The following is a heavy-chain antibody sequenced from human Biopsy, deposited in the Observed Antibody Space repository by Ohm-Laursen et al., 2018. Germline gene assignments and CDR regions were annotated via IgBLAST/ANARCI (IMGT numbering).Heavy chain of an antibody. J-gene: IGHJ4*02. CDR2: FAPENGKT. CDR1: GYTLNELS. CDR3: AADINVWNVNY. Sequence: GASVKVSCKVSGYTLNELSMHWVRQVPGKGLEWMGGFAPENGKTVYAQNFQARVSLTEDPSTDTAYMELRSLRSEDTAVYYCAADINVWNVNYWGQGTQVTVSS. V-gene: IGHV1-24*01. D-gene: IGHD1-1*01.